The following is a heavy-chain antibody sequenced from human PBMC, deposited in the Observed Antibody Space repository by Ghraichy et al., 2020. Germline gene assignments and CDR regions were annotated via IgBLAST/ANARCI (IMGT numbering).Heavy chain of an antibody. V-gene: IGHV3-23*01. J-gene: IGHJ4*02. CDR3: AKSTGRIIPSALQTPGH. CDR1: GFSLTNYA. CDR2: IRGSGGTT. Sequence: GESLNISCITSGFSLTNYAMSWVRQAPGKGLEWVSAIRGSGGTTYYADSVKGRFTISRDNSESTLYLQLNSLRAEDTAVYYCAKSTGRIIPSALQTPGHWGQGTLVTVSS. D-gene: IGHD2-2*01.